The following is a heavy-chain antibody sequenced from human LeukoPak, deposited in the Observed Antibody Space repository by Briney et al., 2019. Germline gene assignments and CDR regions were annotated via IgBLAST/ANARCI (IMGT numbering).Heavy chain of an antibody. CDR1: GFTFNTYS. CDR3: AKDRRYSYGYIDY. D-gene: IGHD5-18*01. J-gene: IGHJ4*02. CDR2: IGASGGTT. Sequence: PGGSLRLSCAGSGFTFNTYSMTWVRQAPGKGLEWVSVIGASGGTTYYADSVKGRFTISRDNSKNTLYLQMNSLRAEDTAVYYCAKDRRYSYGYIDYWGQGTLVTVSS. V-gene: IGHV3-23*01.